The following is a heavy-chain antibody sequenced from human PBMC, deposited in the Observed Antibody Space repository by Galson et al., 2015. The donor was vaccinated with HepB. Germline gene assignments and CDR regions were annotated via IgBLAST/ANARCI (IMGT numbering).Heavy chain of an antibody. J-gene: IGHJ4*02. CDR3: ARYRSAWYSDY. V-gene: IGHV1-2*02. D-gene: IGHD6-19*01. CDR1: GYTFINYN. Sequence: SVKVSCKATGYTFINYNMHWVRQAPGQGLEWMGWINPNSGGTDHAQKFQGRVTLTRDTSVSTVYMELSTLRSDDTAVYYCARYRSAWYSDYWGQGTLVTVSS. CDR2: INPNSGGT.